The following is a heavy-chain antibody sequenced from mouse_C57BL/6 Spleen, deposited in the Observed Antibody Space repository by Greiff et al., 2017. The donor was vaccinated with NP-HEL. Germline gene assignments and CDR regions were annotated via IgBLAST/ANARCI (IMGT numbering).Heavy chain of an antibody. CDR3: TRWGLLLFAY. CDR1: GYTFTDYE. Sequence: QVQLQQSGAELVRPGASVTLSCKASGYTFTDYEMHWVKQTPVHGLEWIGAIDPETGGTAYNQKFKGKAILTADKSSSTAYMELRSLTSEDSAVYYCTRWGLLLFAYWGQGTLVTVSA. CDR2: IDPETGGT. V-gene: IGHV1-15*01. D-gene: IGHD2-3*01. J-gene: IGHJ3*01.